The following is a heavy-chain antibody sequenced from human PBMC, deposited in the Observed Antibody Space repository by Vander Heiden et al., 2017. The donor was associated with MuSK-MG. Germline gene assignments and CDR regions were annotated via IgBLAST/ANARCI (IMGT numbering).Heavy chain of an antibody. CDR3: AREGRGVVINHYYFYMDV. CDR2: INQDGSDK. D-gene: IGHD3-3*01. CDR1: GFTFSDYW. J-gene: IGHJ6*03. Sequence: EVQLVESGGGLVQPVGSLRLSCTVSGFTFSDYWMSWGRQAPGKGLEWVANINQDGSDKYYVDSVKGRFTMSRDNAKNSLHLQMNSLRAEDTAVYYCAREGRGVVINHYYFYMDVWGKGTTVTVSS. V-gene: IGHV3-7*01.